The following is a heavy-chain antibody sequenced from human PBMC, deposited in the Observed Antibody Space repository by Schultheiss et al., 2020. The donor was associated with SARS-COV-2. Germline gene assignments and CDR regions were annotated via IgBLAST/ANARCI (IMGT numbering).Heavy chain of an antibody. J-gene: IGHJ4*02. Sequence: ASVKVSCKTSGYTFTDYYMHWVRRAPGQGLEWMGGIIPIFGTANYAQKFQGRVTMTRDTSISTAYMELSRLRSDDTAVYYCARLEPETIRYSNYTDYWGQGTLVTVSS. D-gene: IGHD4-11*01. CDR1: GYTFTDYY. V-gene: IGHV1-2*02. CDR2: IIPIFGTA. CDR3: ARLEPETIRYSNYTDY.